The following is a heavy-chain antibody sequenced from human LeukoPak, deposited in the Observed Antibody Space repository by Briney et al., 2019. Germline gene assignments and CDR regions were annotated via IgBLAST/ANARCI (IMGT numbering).Heavy chain of an antibody. D-gene: IGHD2-15*01. CDR3: AREPDMAYYMGV. CDR2: ISWNSGST. Sequence: GGSLRLSCAASGFTFDDCAIHWVRQAPGKGLEWVSGISWNSGSTGYADSVKGRFTISRDNAKNSLYLQMNSLRAEDTALYYCAREPDMAYYMGVWGKGTTVTVSS. CDR1: GFTFDDCA. V-gene: IGHV3-9*01. J-gene: IGHJ6*03.